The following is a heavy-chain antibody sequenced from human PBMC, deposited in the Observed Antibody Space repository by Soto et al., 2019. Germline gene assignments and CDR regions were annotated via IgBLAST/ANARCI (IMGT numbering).Heavy chain of an antibody. CDR3: AKLLLCYYDNNCYPYYFDS. Sequence: SSETLSLTCTVAGGPMSGYWWSWIRQPPGRGLECLGYIQNSGSTNYNPSLESRITIALDTSKNQFSLQLNSVTAADTAVYYCAKLLLCYYDNNCYPYYFDSWGQGSLVTVYS. D-gene: IGHD3-22*01. CDR2: IQNSGST. CDR1: GGPMSGYW. V-gene: IGHV4-59*03. J-gene: IGHJ4*02.